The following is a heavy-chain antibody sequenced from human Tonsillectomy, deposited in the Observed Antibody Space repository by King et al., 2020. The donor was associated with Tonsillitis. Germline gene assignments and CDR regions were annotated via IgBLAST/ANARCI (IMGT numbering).Heavy chain of an antibody. CDR1: GCTFSSYA. CDR2: IRGSGVST. CDR3: AKDFLVQH. D-gene: IGHD2/OR15-2a*01. Sequence: VQLVESGGGLVQPGGSLRLSCAASGCTFSSYAMSWVRQVPGKGLDWVCAIRGSGVSTYYAESVKGRFTISRDNSKNTLYLQMNSLRAEDTAVYYCAKDFLVQHWGQGTLVTVSS. V-gene: IGHV3-23*04. J-gene: IGHJ1*01.